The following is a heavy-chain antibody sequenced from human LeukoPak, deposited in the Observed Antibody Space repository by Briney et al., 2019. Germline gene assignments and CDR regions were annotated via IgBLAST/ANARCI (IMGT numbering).Heavy chain of an antibody. CDR3: ARGVSAPIFGVVITPIEGVPSFDP. Sequence: SETLSLTCTVSGGSISSYYWSWIRQPPGRGLEWIGYIYYSGSTNYNPSLKSRVTISVDTSKNQFSLKLSSVTAADTAVYYCARGVSAPIFGVVITPIEGVPSFDPWGQGTLVTVSS. D-gene: IGHD3-3*01. CDR2: IYYSGST. V-gene: IGHV4-59*01. CDR1: GGSISSYY. J-gene: IGHJ5*02.